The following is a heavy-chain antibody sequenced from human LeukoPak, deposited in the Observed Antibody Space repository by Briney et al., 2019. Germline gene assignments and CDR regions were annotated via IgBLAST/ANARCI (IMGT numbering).Heavy chain of an antibody. Sequence: SETLSLTCTVSGGSISSYYWSWIRQPPGKGLEWIGYIYYSGSTNYNPSLKSRVTISVDTSKNQFSLKLSSVTAADTAVYYCARYTGGDSSGWYYFDYWGQGTLVTVSS. V-gene: IGHV4-59*08. CDR1: GGSISSYY. CDR2: IYYSGST. CDR3: ARYTGGDSSGWYYFDY. D-gene: IGHD6-19*01. J-gene: IGHJ4*02.